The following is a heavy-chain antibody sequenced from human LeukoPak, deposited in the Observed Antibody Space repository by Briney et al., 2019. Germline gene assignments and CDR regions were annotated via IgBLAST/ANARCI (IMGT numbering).Heavy chain of an antibody. CDR2: IWYDGSNE. D-gene: IGHD3-9*01. Sequence: GGSLRLSCAASGFTLRTYGMHWVRQAPGKGLEWVAVIWYDGSNENYADSVKGRFTISRDNSKNTLYLQMNSLRAEDTAVYYCAREGMTGTSGISTPYDYWGQGTLVTVSS. J-gene: IGHJ4*02. CDR1: GFTLRTYG. V-gene: IGHV3-33*01. CDR3: AREGMTGTSGISTPYDY.